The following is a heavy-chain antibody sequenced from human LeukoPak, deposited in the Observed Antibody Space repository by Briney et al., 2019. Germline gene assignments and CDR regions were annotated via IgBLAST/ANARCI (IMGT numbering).Heavy chain of an antibody. D-gene: IGHD5-18*01. CDR3: ARDSYGLDY. CDR1: GFTFSSYA. V-gene: IGHV3-30*04. Sequence: PGGSLRLSCAASGFTFSSYAMHWVRQAPGKGLEWVAVISYDGSNKYYADSVKGRITISRDNSKNTLYLQMNSLRAEDTAVYYCARDSYGLDYWGQGTLVTVSS. J-gene: IGHJ4*02. CDR2: ISYDGSNK.